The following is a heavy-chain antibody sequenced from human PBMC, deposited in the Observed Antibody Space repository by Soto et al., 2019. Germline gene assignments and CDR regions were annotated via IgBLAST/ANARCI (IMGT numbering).Heavy chain of an antibody. CDR2: IYHSGST. J-gene: IGHJ6*02. D-gene: IGHD6-13*01. V-gene: IGHV4-30-2*01. CDR3: AKASAGYSSSWYPFYYYYGMDV. Sequence: QLQLQESGSGLVKPSQTLSLTCAVSGGSISSGGYSWSWIRQPPGKGLEWIGYIYHSGSTYYNPSLKSRVTISVDRSKNQFSLKLSSVTAADTAVYYCAKASAGYSSSWYPFYYYYGMDVWGQGTTVTVSS. CDR1: GGSISSGGYS.